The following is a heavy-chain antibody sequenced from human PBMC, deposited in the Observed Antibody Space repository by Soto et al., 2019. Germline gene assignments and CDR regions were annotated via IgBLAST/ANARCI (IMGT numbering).Heavy chain of an antibody. CDR1: GGSPNSFN. D-gene: IGHD4-17*01. Sequence: GASVKVSCTAFGGSPNSFNISRVRQAPGQRLERKGRIIPILGIANYAQKFQGRVTITADKSTSTAYMELSSLRSEDTAVYYCAREGPYAIKDYGDYEKYYFDYWGQGTLVTVSS. CDR3: AREGPYAIKDYGDYEKYYFDY. CDR2: IIPILGIA. V-gene: IGHV1-69*04. J-gene: IGHJ4*02.